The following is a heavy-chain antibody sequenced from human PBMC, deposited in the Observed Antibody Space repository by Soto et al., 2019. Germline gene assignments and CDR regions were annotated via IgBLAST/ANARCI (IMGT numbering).Heavy chain of an antibody. J-gene: IGHJ2*01. D-gene: IGHD6-13*01. Sequence: QVQLVESGGGLVKPGGSLRLSCAASGFTFSDYYMSWIRQAPGKGLEWVSYISSSSSYTNYADSVKGRFTISRDNAKNSLYLQMNSLRDEDTAVYHCASTIAAAGGRRYFDLWGHGTLVTVSS. CDR2: ISSSSSYT. CDR1: GFTFSDYY. V-gene: IGHV3-11*05. CDR3: ASTIAAAGGRRYFDL.